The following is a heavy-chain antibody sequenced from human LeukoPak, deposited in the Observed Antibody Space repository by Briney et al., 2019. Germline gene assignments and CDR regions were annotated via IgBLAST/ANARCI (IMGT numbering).Heavy chain of an antibody. J-gene: IGHJ4*02. Sequence: PGESLKISCKGSGYSFTSYWIGWVRQMPGKGLEWMGIIWPGDSDTRYSPSFQGQVTISADKSISTAYPQWSSLRASDSAMFYCARLASSSSRSVDYWGQGTLVTVSS. D-gene: IGHD6-6*01. CDR2: IWPGDSDT. CDR3: ARLASSSSRSVDY. V-gene: IGHV5-51*01. CDR1: GYSFTSYW.